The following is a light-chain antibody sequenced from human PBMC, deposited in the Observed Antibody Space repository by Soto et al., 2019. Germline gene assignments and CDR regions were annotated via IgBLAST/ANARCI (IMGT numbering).Light chain of an antibody. CDR3: LQDYTYPRT. Sequence: IQITQSPSSLSASVGDRVTITCRASQAIRNDLVWFRQKPGKAPIFLIYAASTLQSGVPPRFRGSGAGTDCTRPISSLQAEDVATYCCLQDYTYPRTFGGGTKVDIK. J-gene: IGKJ4*01. CDR2: AAS. V-gene: IGKV1-6*01. CDR1: QAIRND.